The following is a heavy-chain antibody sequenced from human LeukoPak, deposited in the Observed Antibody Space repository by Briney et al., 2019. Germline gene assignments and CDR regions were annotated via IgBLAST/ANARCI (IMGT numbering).Heavy chain of an antibody. V-gene: IGHV3-33*06. Sequence: GGSLRLSCAASGFIFSSYGMHWVRQTPGKGLEWVAAIWYDGSNQYYADSVKGRFTISRDNSKNTVYLQVNSLRAEDTALYYCAKDPEAKRQLPPDGFDYWGQGTLVTVSS. D-gene: IGHD5-18*01. CDR1: GFIFSSYG. J-gene: IGHJ4*02. CDR2: IWYDGSNQ. CDR3: AKDPEAKRQLPPDGFDY.